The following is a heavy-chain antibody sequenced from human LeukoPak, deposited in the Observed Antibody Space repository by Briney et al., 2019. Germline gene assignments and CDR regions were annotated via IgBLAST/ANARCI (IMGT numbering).Heavy chain of an antibody. J-gene: IGHJ4*02. CDR1: GYTFTGYY. CDR2: INPNSGGT. CDR3: ATIPIVVVPAASLPLDY. V-gene: IGHV1-2*06. Sequence: GASVKVSCKASGYTFTGYYMHWVRQAPGQGLEWMGRINPNSGGTNYAQKFQGRVTMTRDTSISTAYMELSRLRSDDTAVYYCATIPIVVVPAASLPLDYWGQGTLVTVSS. D-gene: IGHD2-2*01.